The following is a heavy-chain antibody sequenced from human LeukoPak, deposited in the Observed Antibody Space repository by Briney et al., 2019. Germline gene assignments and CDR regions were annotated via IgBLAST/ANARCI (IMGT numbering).Heavy chain of an antibody. D-gene: IGHD6-19*01. CDR1: GGSISSYY. V-gene: IGHV4-59*01. Sequence: PSETLSLTCTVSGGSISSYYWSWIRQPPGKGLEWLGYIYYSGSTNYNPSLKSRVTISVDTSKNQFSLKLSSVTAADTAVYYCARDPGEGIGGWYPFDYWGQGTLVTVSS. J-gene: IGHJ4*02. CDR2: IYYSGST. CDR3: ARDPGEGIGGWYPFDY.